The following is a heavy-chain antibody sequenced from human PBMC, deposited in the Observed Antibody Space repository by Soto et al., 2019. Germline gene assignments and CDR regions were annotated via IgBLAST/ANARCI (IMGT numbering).Heavy chain of an antibody. D-gene: IGHD4-4*01. V-gene: IGHV3-23*01. J-gene: IGHJ4*02. Sequence: PGAYLRVYCGVSGVTVTSNGLSWVRQAPGKGLEWVSAISPNGQGIWYADSVKGRFTISRDISRNTVFLQMDSLRAEDTAVYYCAKDRQYPRDYFHYWGQGNLVTVSS. CDR1: GVTVTSNG. CDR3: AKDRQYPRDYFHY. CDR2: ISPNGQGI.